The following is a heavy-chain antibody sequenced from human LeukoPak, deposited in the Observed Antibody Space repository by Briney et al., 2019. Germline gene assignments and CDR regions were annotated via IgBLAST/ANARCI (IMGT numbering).Heavy chain of an antibody. Sequence: PGGSLRLSCAASGFTFSGYGMYWVRQAPRKGLEWVAGIYGGGGVIKYADSVKGRFTISRDNSENIPYLQMDSLRVEDTAMYYCAKDRVPDSGYDIDYWGQGTLVTVSS. CDR3: AKDRVPDSGYDIDY. D-gene: IGHD5-12*01. V-gene: IGHV3-23*03. CDR1: GFTFSGYG. J-gene: IGHJ4*02. CDR2: IYGGGGVI.